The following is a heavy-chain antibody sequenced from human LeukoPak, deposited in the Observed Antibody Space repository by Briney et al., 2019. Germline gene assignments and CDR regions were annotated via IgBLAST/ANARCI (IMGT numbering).Heavy chain of an antibody. CDR1: EYSFATYW. CDR3: ARPLQGIVGATGFDY. D-gene: IGHD1-26*01. CDR2: IYPSDSDT. V-gene: IGHV5-51*01. Sequence: GESLKISCQGSEYSFATYWIAWLRQMPGKGLEWMGIIYPSDSDTRYSPSFQGQVTISADKSIKTAYLQWSSLKASDTAMYYCARPLQGIVGATGFDYWGQRTLVTVSS. J-gene: IGHJ4*02.